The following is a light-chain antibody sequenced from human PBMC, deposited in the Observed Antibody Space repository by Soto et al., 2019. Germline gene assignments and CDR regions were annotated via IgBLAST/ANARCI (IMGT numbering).Light chain of an antibody. J-gene: IGLJ1*01. Sequence: QSALTQPPSASGSPGQSVTISCTGTSSDVGGYNYVSWYQQHPGKAPKLMIYEVSKRPSGVPDRFSGSKSGNTASLTVSGLRAEEEADYYCTQYPGTPYASGPGTTVPVL. CDR3: TQYPGTPYA. CDR1: SSDVGGYNY. V-gene: IGLV2-8*01. CDR2: EVS.